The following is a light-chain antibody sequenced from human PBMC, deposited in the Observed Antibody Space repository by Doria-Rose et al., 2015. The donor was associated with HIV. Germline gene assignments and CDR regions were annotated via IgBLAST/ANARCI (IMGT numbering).Light chain of an antibody. Sequence: TQSPGTLSLSSGERATLSCRASQSFSSTYLAWYQQTPGQAPSLLIYDGSTRATGIPDRFSASRSGTDFTLTINRLEPEDFALYYCHQYGTSWTFGQGTKVEI. J-gene: IGKJ1*01. CDR2: DGS. V-gene: IGKV3-20*01. CDR1: QSFSSTY. CDR3: HQYGTSWT.